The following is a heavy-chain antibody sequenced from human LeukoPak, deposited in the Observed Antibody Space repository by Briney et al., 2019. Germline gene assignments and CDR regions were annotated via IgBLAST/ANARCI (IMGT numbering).Heavy chain of an antibody. J-gene: IGHJ4*02. D-gene: IGHD1-26*01. Sequence: GGSLRLSCAASGFTFDDYAMHWVRQAPGKGLEWVSGISWNSGNIGYADSVKGRFTISRDNAENSLYLQMNSLRAEDTAVYYCARDTGGLSGNDYWGQGTLVTVSS. CDR2: ISWNSGNI. V-gene: IGHV3-9*01. CDR1: GFTFDDYA. CDR3: ARDTGGLSGNDY.